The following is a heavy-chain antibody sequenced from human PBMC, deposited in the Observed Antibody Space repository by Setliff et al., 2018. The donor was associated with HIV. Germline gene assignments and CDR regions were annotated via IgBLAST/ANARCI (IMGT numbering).Heavy chain of an antibody. Sequence: ASVKVSCKSSGYSFTDYAMNWVRQAPGQGLEWMGWINIGNGDTKYSQDFHDRVTISRDTPATTVYMELSSLRSDDMAVYYCARGWHSTSPNSYFDYWGQGSLVTVSS. J-gene: IGHJ4*02. V-gene: IGHV1-3*03. CDR3: ARGWHSTSPNSYFDY. CDR2: INIGNGDT. CDR1: GYSFTDYA. D-gene: IGHD6-6*01.